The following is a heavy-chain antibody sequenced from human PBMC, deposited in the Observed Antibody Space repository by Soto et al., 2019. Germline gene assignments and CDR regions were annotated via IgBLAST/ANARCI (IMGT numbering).Heavy chain of an antibody. CDR1: GYSISSGYY. J-gene: IGHJ3*02. CDR3: ARAAGGGYCSGGSCYSRAFDI. D-gene: IGHD2-15*01. CDR2: IYHSGST. V-gene: IGHV4-38-2*01. Sequence: ETLSLTCAVSGYSISSGYYWGWIRQPPGKGLEWIGSIYHSGSTYYNPSLKSRVTISVDTSKNQFSLKLSSVTAADTAVYYCARAAGGGYCSGGSCYSRAFDIWGQGTMVTVSS.